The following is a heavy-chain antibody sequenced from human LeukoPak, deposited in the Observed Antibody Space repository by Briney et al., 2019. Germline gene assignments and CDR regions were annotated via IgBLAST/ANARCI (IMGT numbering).Heavy chain of an antibody. CDR3: AKDGRRFLEWTPLDY. CDR2: ISGSGGST. D-gene: IGHD3-3*01. CDR1: GSTFSSYA. Sequence: GGSLRLSCAASGSTFSSYAMSWVRQAPGKGLEWVSAISGSGGSTYYADSVKGRFTISRDNSKNTLYLQMNSLRAEDTAVYYCAKDGRRFLEWTPLDYWGQGTLVTVSS. V-gene: IGHV3-23*01. J-gene: IGHJ4*02.